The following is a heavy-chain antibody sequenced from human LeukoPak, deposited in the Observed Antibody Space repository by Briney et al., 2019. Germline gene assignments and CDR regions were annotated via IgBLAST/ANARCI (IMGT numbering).Heavy chain of an antibody. CDR1: GFTFSSYG. V-gene: IGHV3-30*18. CDR3: AKEPIAAAGIWYFDY. Sequence: GGSLRLSCAASGFTFSSYGMHWVRQAPGKGLEWVAVISYDGSNKYYADSVKGRFTISRDNSKNTLYLQMNSLRAEDTAVYYCAKEPIAAAGIWYFDYWGQGTLVTVSS. D-gene: IGHD6-13*01. CDR2: ISYDGSNK. J-gene: IGHJ4*02.